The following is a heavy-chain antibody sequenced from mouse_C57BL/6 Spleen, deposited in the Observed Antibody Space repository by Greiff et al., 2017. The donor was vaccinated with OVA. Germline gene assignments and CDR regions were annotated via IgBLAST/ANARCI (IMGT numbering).Heavy chain of an antibody. D-gene: IGHD1-1*01. V-gene: IGHV1-72*01. CDR3: ARGEITTHYYAMDY. Sequence: QVQLQQPGAELVKPGASVKLSCKASGYTFTSYWMHWVKQRPGRGLEWIGRIDPNSGGTKYNEKFKSKAKLTVDKHSSTAYMQLSSLTSEDSSVYYCARGEITTHYYAMDYWGQGTSVTVSS. CDR2: IDPNSGGT. J-gene: IGHJ4*01. CDR1: GYTFTSYW.